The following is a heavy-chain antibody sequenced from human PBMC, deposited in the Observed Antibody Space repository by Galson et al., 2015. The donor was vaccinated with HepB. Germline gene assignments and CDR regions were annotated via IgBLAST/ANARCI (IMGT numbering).Heavy chain of an antibody. D-gene: IGHD5-12*01. Sequence: SVKVSCKASGYTLTSYYMHWVRQAPGQGLEWMGIINPSGGSTRYAQKFQGRVTMTRDTSTSTVYMELSSLRSEDTAVYYCARGYRGYDSEDGGFDYWGQGTLVTVSS. CDR1: GYTLTSYY. CDR2: INPSGGST. J-gene: IGHJ4*02. CDR3: ARGYRGYDSEDGGFDY. V-gene: IGHV1-46*01.